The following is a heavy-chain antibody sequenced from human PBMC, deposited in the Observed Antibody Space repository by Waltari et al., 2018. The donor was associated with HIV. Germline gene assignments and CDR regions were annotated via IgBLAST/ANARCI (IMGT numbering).Heavy chain of an antibody. CDR1: GYIFSNYY. V-gene: IGHV1-46*01. CDR3: AREPTGGKMDY. D-gene: IGHD2-15*01. J-gene: IGHJ4*02. Sequence: QVQLVQSGAEVKKPGASVKLSCKASGYIFSNYYMHWVRQAPGQGLEWMGIINLSGGTSTYAQRFQGRVTITRDTSTSTVYMEVSSLRSEDTAVYYCAREPTGGKMDYWGQGTLVTVSS. CDR2: INLSGGTS.